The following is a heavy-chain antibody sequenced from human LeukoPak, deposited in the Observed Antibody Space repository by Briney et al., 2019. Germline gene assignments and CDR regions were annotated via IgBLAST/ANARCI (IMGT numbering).Heavy chain of an antibody. D-gene: IGHD2-2*02. V-gene: IGHV5-51*01. CDR3: ARQRCSSTSCYTRWFDP. CDR2: IYPGDSDT. CDR1: GYSFTGYW. J-gene: IGHJ5*02. Sequence: NLGESLKISCKGSGYSFTGYWIGWVRQMPGKGLEWMGIIYPGDSDTRYSPPFQGQVTISADKSISTAYLQWSSLKASDTAMYYCARQRCSSTSCYTRWFDPWGQGTLVTVS.